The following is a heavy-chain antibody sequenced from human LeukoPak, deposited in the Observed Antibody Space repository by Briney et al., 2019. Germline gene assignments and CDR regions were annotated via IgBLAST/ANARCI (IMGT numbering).Heavy chain of an antibody. V-gene: IGHV3-23*01. D-gene: IGHD1-14*01. CDR1: GFTFSSFG. Sequence: GGSLRLSCAASGFTFSSFGMSWVRQAPGKGLERVSAISGSSGNTYYADSVKGRFTISRDNSKNTLYLQMNSLRAEDTALYYCAKPAKTDYTDYWGQGTLVTVSS. J-gene: IGHJ4*02. CDR3: AKPAKTDYTDY. CDR2: ISGSSGNT.